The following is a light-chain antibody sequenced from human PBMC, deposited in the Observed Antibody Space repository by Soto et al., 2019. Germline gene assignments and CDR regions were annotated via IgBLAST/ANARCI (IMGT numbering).Light chain of an antibody. CDR2: DAS. CDR1: QRISSY. V-gene: IGKV1-5*01. Sequence: IHMTQSPSSLSASVGDRVTITCRACQRISSYLNGYQQKTGRAPKLLIYDASSLESRVPSRFSGSGAGTKFTITISSLQHYDYAAYYCQQYNNYSWTFGQGTKVDIK. J-gene: IGKJ1*01. CDR3: QQYNNYSWT.